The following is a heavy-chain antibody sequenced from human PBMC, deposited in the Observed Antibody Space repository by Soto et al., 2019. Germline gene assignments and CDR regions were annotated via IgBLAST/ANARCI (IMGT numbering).Heavy chain of an antibody. CDR3: ATFSDV. V-gene: IGHV5-10-1*01. J-gene: IGHJ6*02. CDR2: IDPSDSYN. CDR1: GYNFTNYL. Sequence: GESLKISCKGSGYNFTNYLIIWVRQMPGKGLEWMGRIDPSDSYNKYSPSLQGHVTISADKSIGTAYLQWSRLKASDTAMYYCATFSDVWGQGITVTVSS.